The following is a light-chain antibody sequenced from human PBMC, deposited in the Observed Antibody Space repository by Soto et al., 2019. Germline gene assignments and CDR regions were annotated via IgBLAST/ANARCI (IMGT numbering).Light chain of an antibody. CDR2: GAS. J-gene: IGKJ1*01. V-gene: IGKV3-20*01. CDR3: QQYAASPLT. CDR1: QSVNDNY. Sequence: EIVLTQSPGTLSLSPRERATLSCRASQSVNDNYLAWYQHKPGQAPTLLIYGASSRAPGIPDRFSGSGSGTDFTLTISRLEPEDFAIYYCQQYAASPLTFGQGTQVEVK.